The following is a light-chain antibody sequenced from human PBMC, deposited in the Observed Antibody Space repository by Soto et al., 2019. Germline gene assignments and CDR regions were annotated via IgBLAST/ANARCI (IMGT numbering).Light chain of an antibody. V-gene: IGKV1-17*01. J-gene: IGKJ2*01. CDR3: LQHNDYPYT. CDR2: AAS. Sequence: DIQMTQSRSSLSASVGDRVTITCRASQGIRSDLGWYQQKPGKAPKRLIYAASRLQSGVPSRFSAGGSGTEFILTISSLQPEDFATYYCLQHNDYPYTFGQGTKVEIK. CDR1: QGIRSD.